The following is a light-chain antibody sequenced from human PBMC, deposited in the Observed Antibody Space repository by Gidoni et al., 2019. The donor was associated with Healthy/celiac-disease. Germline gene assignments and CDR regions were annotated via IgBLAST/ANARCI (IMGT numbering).Light chain of an antibody. Sequence: DIQITHSPSSLSASVGDRVTITCRASQDISNYLNWYQQKPGKAPKLLIYDASNLERGVPSRFSGSGSGTDFTLTISSLQPEDFATYYCQQCDSTLYTFGQGTKLEIK. CDR2: DAS. CDR1: QDISNY. V-gene: IGKV1-39*01. CDR3: QQCDSTLYT. J-gene: IGKJ2*01.